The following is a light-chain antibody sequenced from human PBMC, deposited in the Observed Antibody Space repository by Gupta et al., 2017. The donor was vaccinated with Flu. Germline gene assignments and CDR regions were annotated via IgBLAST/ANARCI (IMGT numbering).Light chain of an antibody. Sequence: QSVLTPPPSSSGNPGQSVTIPCYGSSPNIGSNYVYWYQQLPGTAPKLLIYRYNPRPSGVTDRFSGSKSGTSASLAISGLRSEDEADYYCAAWDDSLRVFGGGTKLTVL. J-gene: IGLJ2*01. CDR1: SPNIGSNY. V-gene: IGLV1-47*01. CDR2: RYN. CDR3: AAWDDSLRV.